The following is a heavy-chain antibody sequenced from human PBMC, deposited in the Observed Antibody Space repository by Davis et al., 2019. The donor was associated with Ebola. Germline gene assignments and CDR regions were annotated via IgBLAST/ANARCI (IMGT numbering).Heavy chain of an antibody. J-gene: IGHJ5*02. CDR2: INAGNGNT. CDR1: GYTFTSYA. Sequence: AASVKVSCKASGYTFTSYAMHWVRQAPGQRLEWMGWINAGNGNTKYSQKLQGRVTMTTDTSTSTAYMELRSLRSDDTAVYYCARRLVWDWFDPWGQGTLVTVSS. CDR3: ARRLVWDWFDP. D-gene: IGHD6-19*01. V-gene: IGHV1-3*01.